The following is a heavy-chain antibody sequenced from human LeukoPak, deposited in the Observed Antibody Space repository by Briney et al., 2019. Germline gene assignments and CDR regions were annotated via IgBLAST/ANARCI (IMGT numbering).Heavy chain of an antibody. CDR1: GGSISSYY. J-gene: IGHJ6*02. Sequence: NPSETLSLTCTVSGGSISSYYWSWIRQPPGKGLEWIGYIYYSGSTNYNPSLKSRVTISVDTSKNQFSLKLSSVTAADTAVYYCAREQIAVAATKSSYYYYGMDVWGQGTTVTVSS. CDR3: AREQIAVAATKSSYYYYGMDV. D-gene: IGHD6-19*01. CDR2: IYYSGST. V-gene: IGHV4-59*01.